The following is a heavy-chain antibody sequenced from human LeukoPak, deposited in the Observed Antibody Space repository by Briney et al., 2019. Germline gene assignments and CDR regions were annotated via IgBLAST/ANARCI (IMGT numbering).Heavy chain of an antibody. CDR1: GYTFTSYD. CDR2: MNPNSGNT. CDR3: ARPPYGSGSYYNADDAFDI. Sequence: ASVKVSCKASGYTFTSYDINWVRQATGQGLEWMGWMNPNSGNTGYAQKFQGRVTITRNTSISTAYMELSSLRSEDTAVYYCARPPYGSGSYYNADDAFDIWGQGTMVTVSS. D-gene: IGHD3-10*01. J-gene: IGHJ3*02. V-gene: IGHV1-8*01.